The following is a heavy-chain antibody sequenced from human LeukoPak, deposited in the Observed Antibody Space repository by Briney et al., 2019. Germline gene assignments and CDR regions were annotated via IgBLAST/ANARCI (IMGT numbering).Heavy chain of an antibody. D-gene: IGHD6-19*01. J-gene: IGHJ6*02. Sequence: ASVKVSCKASGYTFNTDHFHWVRQAPGQGLEWMGIIKSRGGSTTYAQKFQGRVTMTTDTSTSTVYMDLSSLTYEDTAVYYCARDRESSGFFSYYYGMDVWGQGTTVTVSS. CDR1: GYTFNTDH. CDR3: ARDRESSGFFSYYYGMDV. CDR2: IKSRGGST. V-gene: IGHV1-46*02.